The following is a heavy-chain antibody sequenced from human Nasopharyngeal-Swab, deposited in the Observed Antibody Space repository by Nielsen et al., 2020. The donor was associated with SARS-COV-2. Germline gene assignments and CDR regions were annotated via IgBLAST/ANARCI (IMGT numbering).Heavy chain of an antibody. D-gene: IGHD3-3*01. Sequence: VRQAPGKGLEWVSSISSSSSYIYYADSVKGRFTISRDNAKNSLYLQMNSLRAEDTAVYYCARGGIFGVVIFVYHLVYW. CDR3: ARGGIFGVVIFVYHLVY. J-gene: IGHJ4*01. V-gene: IGHV3-21*01. CDR2: ISSSSSYI.